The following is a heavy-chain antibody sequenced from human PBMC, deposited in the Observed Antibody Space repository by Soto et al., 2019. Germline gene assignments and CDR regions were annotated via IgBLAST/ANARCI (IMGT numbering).Heavy chain of an antibody. Sequence: QVQLVQSGAEVKKPGSSVKVSCKASGGTFSSYTINWVRQAPGQGLEWMGRIIPILGIANYAQKFQGRVTITADKSTSTAYMELSSLRSEDTAVYYCARSSDLASYMDVWGKGTTVTVSS. CDR2: IIPILGIA. J-gene: IGHJ6*03. CDR1: GGTFSSYT. CDR3: ARSSDLASYMDV. V-gene: IGHV1-69*02.